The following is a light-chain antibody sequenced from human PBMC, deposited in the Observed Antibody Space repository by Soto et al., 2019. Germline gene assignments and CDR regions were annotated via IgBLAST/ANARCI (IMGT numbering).Light chain of an antibody. Sequence: EIVMTQSPATLSVSPGERSTLSCRASQSVSINLAWYQQNPGRAPRLLISGASTRATGIPARFSGSGSGTDFTLTISSLEPEDFAVYYCQQYNNWPKLTFGGGTKVDIK. CDR3: QQYNNWPKLT. V-gene: IGKV3-15*01. J-gene: IGKJ4*01. CDR2: GAS. CDR1: QSVSIN.